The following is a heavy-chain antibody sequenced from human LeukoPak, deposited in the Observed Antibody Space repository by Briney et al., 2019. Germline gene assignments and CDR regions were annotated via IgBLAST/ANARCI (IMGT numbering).Heavy chain of an antibody. CDR1: GYTFAIYA. Sequence: ASVKVSCKASGYTFAIYAMNWVRQAPGQGLEWMGWINTKTGNPTYAQGFTGRFVFSLDTSVRTAYPQLSSLKPEDAAGYYGSRNSGVFGEFGDPWGQGTLVTVSS. CDR3: SRNSGVFGEFGDP. J-gene: IGHJ5*01. V-gene: IGHV7-4-1*02. D-gene: IGHD3-10*01. CDR2: INTKTGNP.